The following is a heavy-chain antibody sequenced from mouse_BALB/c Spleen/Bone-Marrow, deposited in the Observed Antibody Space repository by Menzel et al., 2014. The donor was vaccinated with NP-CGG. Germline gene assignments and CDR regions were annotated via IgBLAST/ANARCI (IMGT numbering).Heavy chain of an antibody. V-gene: IGHV1S137*01. J-gene: IGHJ4*01. CDR2: ISGYYGDA. D-gene: IGHD2-14*01. Sequence: VQLLEFGAKLVRPGASVKISCKGSGYTFTDHAIHWVKRSHAKSLEWIGVISGYYGDAIFNQKFKGKATMNVDKSSSTAYMELARLTSEDSAIYYCARSGKVRNAMDYWGQGTSVTVSS. CDR1: GYTFTDHA. CDR3: ARSGKVRNAMDY.